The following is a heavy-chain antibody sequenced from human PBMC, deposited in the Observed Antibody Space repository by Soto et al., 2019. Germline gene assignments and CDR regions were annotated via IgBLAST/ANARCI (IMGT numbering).Heavy chain of an antibody. D-gene: IGHD2-15*01. J-gene: IGHJ4*02. CDR1: GFTFNFYW. V-gene: IGHV3-7*02. CDR2: IKEDGCAK. CDR3: ASSEVTQSWDY. Sequence: GGSLRLSCAASGFTFNFYWMSWVRQAPGRGLEWVANIKEDGCAKYYLDSVKGRFTVSRDNGGNSLYLHMSSLRAQDTAVYYCASSEVTQSWDYWGQGTLVTVSS.